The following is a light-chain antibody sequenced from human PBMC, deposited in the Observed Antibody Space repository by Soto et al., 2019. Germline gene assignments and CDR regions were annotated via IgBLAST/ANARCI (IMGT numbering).Light chain of an antibody. CDR2: SAS. CDR1: QSVSTTY. V-gene: IGKV3-20*01. J-gene: IGKJ2*01. CDR3: QQFGGSPPMYT. Sequence: EIVLTQSPGTLSLSPGERATLSCRASQSVSTTYLAWYQQKPGQAPRLLIYSASRRATGIPDRFSGSGSGTDFTLTIGRLEPEDFAVYYCQQFGGSPPMYTFGQGTKLDIK.